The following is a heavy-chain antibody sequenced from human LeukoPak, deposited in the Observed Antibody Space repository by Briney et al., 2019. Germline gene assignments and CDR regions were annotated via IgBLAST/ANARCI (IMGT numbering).Heavy chain of an antibody. CDR3: ARVGGGTMIDPLPFDI. CDR2: INHSGST. D-gene: IGHD3-22*01. Sequence: SETLSLTCAVYGGSFSGYYWSWIRQPPGKGLEWIGEINHSGSTNYNPSLKSRVTISVDTSKNQFSLKLSSVTAADTAVYYCARVGGGTMIDPLPFDIWGQGTMVTVSS. V-gene: IGHV4-34*01. CDR1: GGSFSGYY. J-gene: IGHJ3*02.